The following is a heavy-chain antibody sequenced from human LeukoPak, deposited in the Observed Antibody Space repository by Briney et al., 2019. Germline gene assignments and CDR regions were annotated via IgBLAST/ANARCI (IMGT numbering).Heavy chain of an antibody. Sequence: GASVKVSCKASGYTFTSYYMHWVRQAPGQGLEWMGIINPSGGSTSYAQKFQGRVTMTRDMSTSTVYMELSSLRSEDTAVYYCAGGSGSYGLTYYYYYYMDVWGKGTTVTISS. D-gene: IGHD3-10*01. CDR1: GYTFTSYY. J-gene: IGHJ6*03. CDR3: AGGSGSYGLTYYYYYYMDV. CDR2: INPSGGST. V-gene: IGHV1-46*01.